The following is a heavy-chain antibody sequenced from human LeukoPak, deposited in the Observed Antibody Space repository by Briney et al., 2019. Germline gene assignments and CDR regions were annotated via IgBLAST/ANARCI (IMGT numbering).Heavy chain of an antibody. CDR3: ARIVVADLDY. J-gene: IGHJ4*02. D-gene: IGHD3-22*01. V-gene: IGHV4-59*08. CDR1: GGSISSYY. CDR2: IYYSGST. Sequence: SSETLSLTCTVSGGSISSYYWSWIRQPPGKGLEWIGYIYYSGSTNYNPSLKSRVTISVDTSKNQFSLKLNSVTAADTAVYYCARIVVADLDYWGQGTLVTVSS.